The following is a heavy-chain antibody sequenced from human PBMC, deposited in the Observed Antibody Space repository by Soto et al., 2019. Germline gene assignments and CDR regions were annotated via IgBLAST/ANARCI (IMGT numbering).Heavy chain of an antibody. CDR3: ARDKATVGGYNLYDP. CDR1: GGSIRSSHW. D-gene: IGHD3-16*01. J-gene: IGHJ5*02. CDR2: IYHSGST. Sequence: QVQLLESGPGLVKPSETLSLICTVSGGSIRSSHWWSWVRHPPGKGLERIGEIYHSGSTNLDPSLKSRVTLSVDKSKNQFSLKLTSVTAADTAVYYCARDKATVGGYNLYDPWGQGILVTVSS. V-gene: IGHV4-4*02.